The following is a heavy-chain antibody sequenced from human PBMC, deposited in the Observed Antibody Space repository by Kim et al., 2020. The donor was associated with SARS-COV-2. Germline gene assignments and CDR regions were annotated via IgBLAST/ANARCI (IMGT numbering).Heavy chain of an antibody. CDR2: INHSGST. CDR1: GGSFSGYY. Sequence: SETLSLTCAVYGGSFSGYYWSWIRQPPGKGLEWIGEINHSGSTNYNPSLKSRVTISVDTSKNQFSLKLSSVTAADTAVYYCARSPYSYGDGTFDYWGQGTLVTVSS. CDR3: ARSPYSYGDGTFDY. V-gene: IGHV4-34*01. D-gene: IGHD5-18*01. J-gene: IGHJ4*02.